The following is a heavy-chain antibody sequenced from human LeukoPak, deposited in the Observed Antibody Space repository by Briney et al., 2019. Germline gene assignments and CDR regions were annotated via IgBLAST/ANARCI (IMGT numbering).Heavy chain of an antibody. J-gene: IGHJ4*02. V-gene: IGHV3-23*01. CDR1: GFTFSSYA. CDR2: ISGSGGST. D-gene: IGHD6-19*01. Sequence: GRSLRLSCAASGFTFSSYAMSWVRQAPGKGLEWVSAISGSGGSTYYADSVKGRFTISRDNSKNTLYLQMNSLRAEDTAVYYCAKDAGAAVAGIYFDYWGQGTLVTVSS. CDR3: AKDAGAAVAGIYFDY.